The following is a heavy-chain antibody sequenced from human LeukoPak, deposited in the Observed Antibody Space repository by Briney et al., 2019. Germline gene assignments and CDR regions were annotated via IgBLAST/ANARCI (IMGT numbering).Heavy chain of an antibody. Sequence: PSETLSLTCTVSGYSISSGYYWGWIRQPPGKGLEWIGSIYHSGSTYYNPSLKSRVTISVDTSKNQFSLKLSSVTAADTAVYYCARDSRRGVITDYWGQGTLVTVSS. D-gene: IGHD3-10*01. J-gene: IGHJ4*02. CDR2: IYHSGST. V-gene: IGHV4-38-2*02. CDR1: GYSISSGYY. CDR3: ARDSRRGVITDY.